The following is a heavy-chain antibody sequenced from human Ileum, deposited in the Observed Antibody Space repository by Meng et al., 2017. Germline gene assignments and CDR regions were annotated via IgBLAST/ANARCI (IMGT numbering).Heavy chain of an antibody. D-gene: IGHD2-15*01. CDR1: GGSISSSFY. CDR2: IYLAGSP. V-gene: IGHV4-4*02. J-gene: IGHJ4*02. Sequence: QVQLQDSGPGLVEPSGTLSLPCTVSGGSISSSFYWSWVRQSPGKGLEWIGQIYLAGSPNYNPSLESRVTISVDKSKNQFSLRLTSVTAADTAIFYCVRHGGKYFDSWGQGTLVTVSS. CDR3: VRHGGKYFDS.